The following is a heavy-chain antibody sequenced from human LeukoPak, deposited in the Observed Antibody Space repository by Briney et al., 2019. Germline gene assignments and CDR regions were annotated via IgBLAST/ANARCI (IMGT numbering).Heavy chain of an antibody. CDR2: IIPIFGTA. V-gene: IGHV1-69*13. Sequence: GASVKVSCKASGGTFSSYAIRWVRQAPGQGLEWMGGIIPIFGTANYAQKFQGRVTITADESTSTAYMELSSLRSEDTAVYYCARLIGRDYYYYYGMDVWGQGTTVTVSS. D-gene: IGHD2/OR15-2a*01. J-gene: IGHJ6*02. CDR3: ARLIGRDYYYYYGMDV. CDR1: GGTFSSYA.